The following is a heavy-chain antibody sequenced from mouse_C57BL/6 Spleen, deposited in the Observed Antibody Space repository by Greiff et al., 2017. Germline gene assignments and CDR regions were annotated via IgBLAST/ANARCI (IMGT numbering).Heavy chain of an antibody. J-gene: IGHJ3*01. D-gene: IGHD1-1*01. CDR3: ASPYGSSYLAY. V-gene: IGHV1-19*01. CDR1: GYTFTDYY. CDR2: INPYNGGT. Sequence: VQLQQSGPVLVKPGASVKMSCKASGYTFTDYYMNWVKQSHGKSLEWIGVINPYNGGTSYNQKFKGKATLTVDKSSSTAYMELNSLTSEDSAVYYCASPYGSSYLAYWGQGTLVTVSA.